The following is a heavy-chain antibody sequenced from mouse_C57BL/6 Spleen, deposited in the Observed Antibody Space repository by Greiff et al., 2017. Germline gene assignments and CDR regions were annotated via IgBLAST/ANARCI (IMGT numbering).Heavy chain of an antibody. D-gene: IGHD1-2*01. Sequence: VQLQQSGPGLVQPSQSLSITCTVSGFSLTSYGVHWVRQSPGKGLEWLGVIWGGGSTDYNAAFISRLSISKDNSKSQVFFKMNSLQADDTAIYYCARNYGYGSFAYWGQGTLVTVSA. CDR2: IWGGGST. CDR1: GFSLTSYG. V-gene: IGHV2-2*01. J-gene: IGHJ3*01. CDR3: ARNYGYGSFAY.